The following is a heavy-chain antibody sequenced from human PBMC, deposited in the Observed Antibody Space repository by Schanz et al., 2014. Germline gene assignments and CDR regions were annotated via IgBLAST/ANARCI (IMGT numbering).Heavy chain of an antibody. CDR1: GFTFSSYA. CDR3: ARDRWDWNNAFDI. CDR2: IRQDVRAK. D-gene: IGHD1-1*01. Sequence: EVQLLESGGGLVQPGGPLRLSCAASGFTFSSYAMSWVRQAPGKGLEWVANIRQDVRAKYYVDSVRGRFTISRDNSKNTLYLQMNSLRAEDTAVYYCARDRWDWNNAFDIWGQGTMVTVS. J-gene: IGHJ3*02. V-gene: IGHV3-7*03.